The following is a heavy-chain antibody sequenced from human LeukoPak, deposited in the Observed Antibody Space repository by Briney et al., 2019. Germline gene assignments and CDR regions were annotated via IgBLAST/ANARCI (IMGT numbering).Heavy chain of an antibody. CDR2: IYHSGIT. D-gene: IGHD3-10*01. V-gene: IGHV4-38-2*01. CDR1: GYSLSSGYY. CDR3: ARVDLLRGVIVRGFDY. Sequence: PSETLSLTCAVSGYSLSSGYYWGWIRQPPGKGLEWIATIYHSGITYYKTSLKSRVTISVDTSKNQFSLKLTSVTAADTAVYYCARVDLLRGVIVRGFDYWGRGTLVTVSS. J-gene: IGHJ4*02.